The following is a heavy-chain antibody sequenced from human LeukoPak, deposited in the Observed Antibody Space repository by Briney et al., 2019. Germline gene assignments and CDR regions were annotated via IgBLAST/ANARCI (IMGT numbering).Heavy chain of an antibody. V-gene: IGHV1-69*04. Sequence: SVKVSCKASGGTFSSYAISWVRQAPGQGLEWMGRIIPIFGIANYAQKFQGRVTITADKSTSTAYMELSSLRSEGTAVYYCARDYGYNSGRPGYYFDYWGQGTLVTVSS. CDR1: GGTFSSYA. D-gene: IGHD5-24*01. J-gene: IGHJ4*02. CDR2: IIPIFGIA. CDR3: ARDYGYNSGRPGYYFDY.